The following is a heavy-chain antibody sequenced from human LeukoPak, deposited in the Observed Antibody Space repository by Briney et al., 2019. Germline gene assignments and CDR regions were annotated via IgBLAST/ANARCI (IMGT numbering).Heavy chain of an antibody. J-gene: IGHJ3*02. D-gene: IGHD6-13*01. CDR3: ARDRGSSWYPPSYAFDI. CDR1: GFTFSSYA. Sequence: GGSLRLSCAASGFTFSSYAMHWVRQAPGKGLEWVAVISYDGSNKYYADSVKGRFTISRDNSKNTLYLQMNSLRAEDTAVHYCARDRGSSWYPPSYAFDIWGQGTMVTVSS. V-gene: IGHV3-30-3*01. CDR2: ISYDGSNK.